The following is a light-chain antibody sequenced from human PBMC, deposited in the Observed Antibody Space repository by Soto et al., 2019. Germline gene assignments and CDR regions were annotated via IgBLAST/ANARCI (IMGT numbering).Light chain of an antibody. CDR1: QSVSSSY. Sequence: EIVLTQSPGTLSLSPGERATLSCRASQSVSSSYLAWYQQKPGQAPRLLIYGASSRATGIPDRFSASGSGTDFTLTISRLEPEDFGVYYCQQYSNSPLTFGQGTKV. CDR2: GAS. CDR3: QQYSNSPLT. V-gene: IGKV3-20*01. J-gene: IGKJ1*01.